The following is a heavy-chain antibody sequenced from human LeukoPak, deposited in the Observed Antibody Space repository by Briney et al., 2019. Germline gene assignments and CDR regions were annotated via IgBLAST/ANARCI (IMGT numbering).Heavy chain of an antibody. Sequence: GGSLRLSCAASGFTFSSYWMSWVRQAPGKGLEWVANIKQDGSEKYYVDSVKGRFTISRDNAKNSLYLQMNSLRAEDTAVYYCARDYYGSGSSGAFDIWGQGTMVTVSS. D-gene: IGHD3-10*01. J-gene: IGHJ3*02. V-gene: IGHV3-7*01. CDR3: ARDYYGSGSSGAFDI. CDR2: IKQDGSEK. CDR1: GFTFSSYW.